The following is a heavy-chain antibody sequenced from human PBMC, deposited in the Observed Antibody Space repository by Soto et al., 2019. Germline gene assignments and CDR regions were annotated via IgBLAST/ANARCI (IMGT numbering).Heavy chain of an antibody. Sequence: PGGSLRLSCAASGFTFSSYAMGWVRQAPGKGLEWVSGITYSGGTYYEDSVKGRFTISRDNSENTLSLQMNSLRAEDTAVYYCARDIGYWFDPWGQGTLVTVSS. CDR2: ITYSGGT. CDR1: GFTFSSYA. J-gene: IGHJ5*02. V-gene: IGHV3-23*01. CDR3: ARDIGYWFDP. D-gene: IGHD1-26*01.